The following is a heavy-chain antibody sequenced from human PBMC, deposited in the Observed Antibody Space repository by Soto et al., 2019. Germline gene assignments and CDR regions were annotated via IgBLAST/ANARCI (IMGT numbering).Heavy chain of an antibody. J-gene: IGHJ6*02. CDR3: ARDFTIFGHYYGMDV. CDR2: IYYSGST. V-gene: IGHV4-59*01. CDR1: GGSISSYY. D-gene: IGHD3-3*01. Sequence: PSETLSPTCPVSGGSISSYYWSWIRQPPGKGLEWIGYIYYSGSTNYNPSLKSRVTISVDTSKNQFSLKLSSVTAADTAVYYCARDFTIFGHYYGMDVWGQGTTVTVSS.